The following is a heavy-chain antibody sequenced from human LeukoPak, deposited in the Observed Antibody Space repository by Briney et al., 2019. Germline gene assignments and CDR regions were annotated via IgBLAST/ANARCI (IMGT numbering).Heavy chain of an antibody. V-gene: IGHV3-64D*06. Sequence: GGSLRLSCSASGFTFTSYTMHWVRQAPGKGLEYVSAITGNGGSTYHADSVKGRFAISRDNSKNTLYLQMRSVRAEDTAVYYCVKSGSSSWFSDYWGQGTLVIVSS. CDR3: VKSGSSSWFSDY. CDR1: GFTFTSYT. D-gene: IGHD6-13*01. J-gene: IGHJ4*02. CDR2: ITGNGGST.